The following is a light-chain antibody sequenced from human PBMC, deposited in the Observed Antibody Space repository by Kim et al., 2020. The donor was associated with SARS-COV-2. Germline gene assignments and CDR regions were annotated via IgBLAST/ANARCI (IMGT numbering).Light chain of an antibody. CDR3: AIWYSSTWV. J-gene: IGLJ3*02. Sequence: QPVLTQPTSLSASPGASARLTCTLRSGINIDTYTIYWYQQKPGSLPQYLLRYRSNSDNQQGSGVPSRFSGSKDASTNAGLLLISGLQSVDEADYYCAIWYSSTWVFGGGTKLTV. CDR1: SGINIDTYT. CDR2: YRSNSDN. V-gene: IGLV5-39*01.